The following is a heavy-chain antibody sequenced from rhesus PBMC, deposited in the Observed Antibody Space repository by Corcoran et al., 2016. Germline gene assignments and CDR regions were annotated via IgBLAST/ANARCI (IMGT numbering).Heavy chain of an antibody. J-gene: IGHJ3*01. CDR2: ISNGGGST. Sequence: EVQLVESGGGLVQPGGSLRLSCAASGFTFSSYGMSWVRQAPGKGLEWVSYISNGGGSTYYADYVKGRFTISRDNSKNTLSLQMNSLRAEDTAVYYCAKDRDAFDFWGQGLRVTVSS. CDR3: AKDRDAFDF. V-gene: IGHV3S5*01. CDR1: GFTFSSYG.